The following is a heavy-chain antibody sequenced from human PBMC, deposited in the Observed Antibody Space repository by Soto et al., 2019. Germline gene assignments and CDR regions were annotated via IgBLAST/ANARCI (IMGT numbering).Heavy chain of an antibody. J-gene: IGHJ6*02. D-gene: IGHD3-16*01. Sequence: GGSLRLSCAASGFTFSSYSMNWVRQAPGKGLEWVSSISSSSSYKYYADSVKGRFTISRDNAKNSLYLQMNSRRAEDTAVYYCARVLGQPYYGMDVWGQGTTVTVSS. CDR3: ARVLGQPYYGMDV. CDR1: GFTFSSYS. V-gene: IGHV3-21*01. CDR2: ISSSSSYK.